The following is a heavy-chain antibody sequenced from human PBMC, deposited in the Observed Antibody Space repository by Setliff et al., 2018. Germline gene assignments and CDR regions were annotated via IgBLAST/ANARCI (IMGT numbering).Heavy chain of an antibody. CDR2: IYTSGNT. D-gene: IGHD6-19*01. CDR3: AREQWLDPPGYYYMDV. CDR1: GFTFSAHY. V-gene: IGHV4-4*07. J-gene: IGHJ6*03. Sequence: GSLRLSCAASGFTFSAHYMDWLRQAPGKGLEWIGRIYTSGNTNYNPSLKSRVTMSVDTSKKQFSLKLSSVTAADMAVYYCAREQWLDPPGYYYMDVWAKGTTVTVSS.